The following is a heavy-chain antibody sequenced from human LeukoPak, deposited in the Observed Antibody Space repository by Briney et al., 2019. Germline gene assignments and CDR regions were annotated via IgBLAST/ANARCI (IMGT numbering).Heavy chain of an antibody. CDR1: EFSVGSNY. CDR2: IYSGGST. D-gene: IGHD6-6*01. Sequence: PGGSLRLSCAASEFSVGSNYMTWVRQAPGKGLEWVSVIYSGGSTYYADSVKGRFTISRDNSKNTLYLQMNSLRAEDTAVYYCARGGRIAARKGELDVWGKGTTVTVSS. J-gene: IGHJ6*04. CDR3: ARGGRIAARKGELDV. V-gene: IGHV3-53*01.